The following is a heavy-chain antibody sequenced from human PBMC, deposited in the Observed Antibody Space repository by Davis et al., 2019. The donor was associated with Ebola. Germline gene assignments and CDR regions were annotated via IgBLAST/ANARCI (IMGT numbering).Heavy chain of an antibody. Sequence: GESLKISCTASGFTFSNYWMAWGRQAPGKGLEWVARIKEDGSVKDYVDSVKGRFTISRDNAKNSVYLQMNSLGVEDTAVYYCVRDGWGSLFDYWGQGTLVTVSS. CDR2: IKEDGSVK. D-gene: IGHD7-27*01. V-gene: IGHV3-7*03. J-gene: IGHJ4*02. CDR3: VRDGWGSLFDY. CDR1: GFTFSNYW.